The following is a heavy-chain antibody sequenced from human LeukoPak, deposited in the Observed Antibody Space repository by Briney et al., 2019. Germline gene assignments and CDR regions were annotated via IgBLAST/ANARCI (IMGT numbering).Heavy chain of an antibody. CDR1: GYTFTGYY. Sequence: ASVKVSCKASGYTFTGYYMHWVRQAPGQGLEWMGWINPNSGGTNYAQKFQGRVTMTRDTSISTAYMELSRLRSDDTAVYYCARDRPTDRYGFDYWGQGTLVTVSS. CDR2: INPNSGGT. CDR3: ARDRPTDRYGFDY. D-gene: IGHD3-9*01. J-gene: IGHJ4*02. V-gene: IGHV1-2*02.